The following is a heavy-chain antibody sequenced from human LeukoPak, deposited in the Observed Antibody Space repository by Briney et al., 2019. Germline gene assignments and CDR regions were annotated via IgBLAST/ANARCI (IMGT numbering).Heavy chain of an antibody. Sequence: PGGSLRLSCAASGFTFSSYAMSWVRQAPGKGLEWVSAISGSGGSTYYADSVKGRFTISRDNSKNTLYLQMNSLRAEDTAVYYCARVAYSSSWYGRGGWFDPWGQGTLVTVSS. J-gene: IGHJ5*02. CDR3: ARVAYSSSWYGRGGWFDP. V-gene: IGHV3-23*01. CDR2: ISGSGGST. CDR1: GFTFSSYA. D-gene: IGHD6-13*01.